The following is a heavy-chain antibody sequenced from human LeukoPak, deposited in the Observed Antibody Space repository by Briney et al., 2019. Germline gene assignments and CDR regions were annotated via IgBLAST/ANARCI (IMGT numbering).Heavy chain of an antibody. CDR2: ISGSGGST. V-gene: IGHV3-23*01. J-gene: IGHJ4*02. D-gene: IGHD5-24*01. CDR3: AKDPRMATIVTNYFDY. CDR1: GFTFSSYA. Sequence: GGSLRLSCAASGFTFSSYAMSWVRQAPGKGLEWVSAISGSGGSTYYADSVKGRFTISRDNSKNTLYLQMNSLRAEDTAVYYCAKDPRMATIVTNYFDYWGQGTLVTVSS.